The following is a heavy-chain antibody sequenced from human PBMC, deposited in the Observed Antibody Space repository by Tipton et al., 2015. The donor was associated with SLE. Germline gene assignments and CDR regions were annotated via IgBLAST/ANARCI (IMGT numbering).Heavy chain of an antibody. V-gene: IGHV4-39*07. J-gene: IGHJ5*02. D-gene: IGHD2-2*01. CDR3: ARDLYLDKYQLPGGWFDP. CDR1: GGSISSSSYY. CDR2: IYHSGST. Sequence: TLSLTCTVSGGSISSSSYYWGWIRQPPGKGLEWIGSIYHSGSTYYNPSLKSRVTISVDTSKNQFSLKLSSVTAADTAVYYCARDLYLDKYQLPGGWFDPWGQGTLVTVSS.